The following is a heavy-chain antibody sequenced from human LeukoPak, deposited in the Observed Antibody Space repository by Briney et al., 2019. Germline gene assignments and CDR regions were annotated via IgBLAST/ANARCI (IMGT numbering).Heavy chain of an antibody. Sequence: PGGSLRLSCAASGFTFSSYSMNWVRQAPGKGLEWASSISSSSSYIYYADSVKGRFTISRDNAKNSLYLQMNSLRAEDTAVYYCARGGFSSTSCYRAWGQGTLVTVSS. J-gene: IGHJ4*02. CDR2: ISSSSSYI. V-gene: IGHV3-21*01. CDR3: ARGGFSSTSCYRA. D-gene: IGHD2-2*02. CDR1: GFTFSSYS.